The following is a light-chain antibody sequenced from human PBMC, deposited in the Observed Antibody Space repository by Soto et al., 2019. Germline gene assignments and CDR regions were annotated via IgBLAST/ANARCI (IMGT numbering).Light chain of an antibody. V-gene: IGKV1-39*01. CDR2: AAS. CDR3: RQSYTVPYS. Sequence: DIQMTQSPSSLSASVGDRVTITCRASQGISTYLNWYYQRPGKAPKLLISAASTLQSGVPSRFSGSGSGTDFTLTISSLQPEDSATYYCRQSYTVPYSFGQGTKLEVK. J-gene: IGKJ2*01. CDR1: QGISTY.